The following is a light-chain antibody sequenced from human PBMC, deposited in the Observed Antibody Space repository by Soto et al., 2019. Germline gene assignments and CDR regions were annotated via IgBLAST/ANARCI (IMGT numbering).Light chain of an antibody. Sequence: QSALTQPASVSGSPGQSITISCTGTISDIGGYNYVSWYQQHPGKAPKLIVYEVSWRPSGVSNRFSGSKSGNTASLTISGLQPEDEADYYCTSYTSSINYVFGTGTKVTVL. J-gene: IGLJ1*01. CDR3: TSYTSSINYV. V-gene: IGLV2-14*01. CDR1: ISDIGGYNY. CDR2: EVS.